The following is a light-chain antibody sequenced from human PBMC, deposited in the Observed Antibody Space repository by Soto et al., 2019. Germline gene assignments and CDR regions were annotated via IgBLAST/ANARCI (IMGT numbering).Light chain of an antibody. CDR2: GAS. CDR1: QSVSSN. V-gene: IGKV3-15*01. J-gene: IGKJ1*01. Sequence: EIVMTQSPATLSVSPGERATLSCRASQSVSSNLAWYQQKPDQAPRLLIHGASTRATGIPARFSGSGSGTDFTLTISRLQSEDFAIYYCQHRTTFGQGTKVEVK. CDR3: QHRTT.